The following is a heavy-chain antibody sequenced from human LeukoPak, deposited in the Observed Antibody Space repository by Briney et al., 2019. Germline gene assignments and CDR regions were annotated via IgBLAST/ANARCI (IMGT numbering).Heavy chain of an antibody. CDR3: ARGISYDFWSGQDFDY. V-gene: IGHV3-30-3*01. D-gene: IGHD3-3*01. CDR1: GFTFSSYA. J-gene: IGHJ4*02. Sequence: GGSLRLSCAASGFTFSSYAMHWVRQAPGKGLEWVAVISYDGSNKYYADSVKGRFTISRDNSKNTLYLQMNSLRAEDTAVYYCARGISYDFWSGQDFDYWGQGTLVTVSS. CDR2: ISYDGSNK.